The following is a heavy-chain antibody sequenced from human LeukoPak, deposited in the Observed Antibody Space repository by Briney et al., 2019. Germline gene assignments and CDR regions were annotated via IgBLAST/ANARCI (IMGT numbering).Heavy chain of an antibody. J-gene: IGHJ4*02. D-gene: IGHD1-7*01. V-gene: IGHV3-21*01. CDR1: GFTFSSYS. Sequence: GSLRLSCAASGFTFSSYSMNWVRQAPGKGLEWVSSISSSSSYIYYADSVKGRFTISRDNAKSSLYLQMNSLRAEDTAVYYCARSITGTTGGDWGQGTLVTVSS. CDR2: ISSSSSYI. CDR3: ARSITGTTGGD.